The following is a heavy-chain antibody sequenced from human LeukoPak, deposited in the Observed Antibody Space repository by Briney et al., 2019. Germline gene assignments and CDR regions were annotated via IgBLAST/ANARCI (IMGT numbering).Heavy chain of an antibody. D-gene: IGHD3-10*01. CDR3: ARALYGLGELPESYYYGMDV. V-gene: IGHV1-69*13. CDR2: IIPIFGTA. Sequence: ASVKVSCKASGGTFSSYAISWVRQAPGQGLEWMGGIIPIFGTANYAQKFQGRVTITADESTSTAYMELSSLRSEDTAVYYCARALYGLGELPESYYYGMDVWGQGTTVTVSS. CDR1: GGTFSSYA. J-gene: IGHJ6*02.